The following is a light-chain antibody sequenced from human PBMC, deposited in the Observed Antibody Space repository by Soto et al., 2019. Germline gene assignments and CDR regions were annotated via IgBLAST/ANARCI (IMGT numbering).Light chain of an antibody. Sequence: EIAMTQSPATLSVSPGERATLSCRASQSVSSNLAWYQHKPGQAPRLLIYGASTRSTGIPARFSGSGSGTEFTLTISSLQSEDVAVYYCQQYNNWPPWTFGQGNKVEIK. CDR3: QQYNNWPPWT. CDR1: QSVSSN. CDR2: GAS. J-gene: IGKJ1*01. V-gene: IGKV3-15*01.